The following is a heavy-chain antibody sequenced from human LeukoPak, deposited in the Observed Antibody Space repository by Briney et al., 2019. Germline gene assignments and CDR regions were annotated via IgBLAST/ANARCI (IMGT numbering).Heavy chain of an antibody. J-gene: IGHJ5*02. D-gene: IGHD3-9*01. CDR2: INHSGST. V-gene: IGHV4-34*01. CDR1: GGSFSGYY. Sequence: PSETLSLTCAVYGGSFSGYYWSWLPQPPGKGLEWIGEINHSGSTNYNPPLKSRVTISVDTSKNQSTQKLSSVTAADTAVYYCARSVLRYFDRLLSDTNWFDPWGQGTLVTVSP. CDR3: ARSVLRYFDRLLSDTNWFDP.